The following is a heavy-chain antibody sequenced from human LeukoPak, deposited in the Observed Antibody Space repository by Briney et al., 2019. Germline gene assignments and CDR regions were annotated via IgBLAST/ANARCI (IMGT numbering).Heavy chain of an antibody. V-gene: IGHV3-23*01. D-gene: IGHD2-15*01. J-gene: IGHJ4*02. Sequence: GGSLRLSCAASGFTFSSYAMSWVRQAPGKGLEWVSAISGSGGSTYYADSVKGRFTISRDNSKNTLYLQMNSLRAEDTAVYYCAKALYCSGASCHFDYWCQGTLVTVSS. CDR3: AKALYCSGASCHFDY. CDR2: ISGSGGST. CDR1: GFTFSSYA.